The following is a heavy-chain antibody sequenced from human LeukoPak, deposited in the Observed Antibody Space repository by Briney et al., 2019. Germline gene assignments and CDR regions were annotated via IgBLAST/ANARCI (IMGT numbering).Heavy chain of an antibody. D-gene: IGHD5-24*01. J-gene: IGHJ6*02. CDR2: ISTGSTTI. V-gene: IGHV3-48*02. CDR1: GFSFSSYS. CDR3: ARLERTNYGMDV. Sequence: GGSLRLSCAGSGFSFSSYSINWVRQAPGKGLERVSYISTGSTTIYYADSVKGRFTISRDNARNSLYLQMNSLRDEDTAVYYCARLERTNYGMDVWGQGTTVTVSS.